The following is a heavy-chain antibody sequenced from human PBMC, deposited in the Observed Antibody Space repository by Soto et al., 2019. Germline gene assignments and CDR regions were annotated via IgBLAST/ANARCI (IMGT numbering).Heavy chain of an antibody. J-gene: IGHJ3*02. D-gene: IGHD1-1*01. CDR3: ASEGVGILDDAFDI. CDR2: ISSSSSYI. Sequence: GGSLRLSCAASGFTFSSYSMNWVRQAPGKGLEWVSSISSSSSYIYYADSVKGRFTISRDNAKNSLYLQMNSLRAEDTAVYYCASEGVGILDDAFDIWGQGTMVTVSS. V-gene: IGHV3-21*01. CDR1: GFTFSSYS.